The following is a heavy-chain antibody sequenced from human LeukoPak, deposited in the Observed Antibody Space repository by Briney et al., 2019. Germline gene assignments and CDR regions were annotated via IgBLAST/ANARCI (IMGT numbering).Heavy chain of an antibody. CDR1: GYTFTSYD. CDR2: MNPNSGNT. Sequence: ASVKVSCKASGYTFTSYDINWVRQATGQGLEWMGWMNPNSGNTGYAQKFQGRVTMTRDTSTSTVYMELSSLRSEDTAVYYCARFSLPPRSRRQQLVEDFDYWGQGTLVTVSS. CDR3: ARFSLPPRSRRQQLVEDFDY. V-gene: IGHV1-8*02. D-gene: IGHD6-13*01. J-gene: IGHJ4*02.